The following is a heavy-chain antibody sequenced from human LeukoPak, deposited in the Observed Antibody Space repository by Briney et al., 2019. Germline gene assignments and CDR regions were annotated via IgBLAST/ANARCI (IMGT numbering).Heavy chain of an antibody. CDR3: ARDGPAAGIRTGDRDY. D-gene: IGHD6-13*01. Sequence: GGSLRLSCAASGFTFSDYYMSWVRQAPGKGLEWVSVIYSGGSTYYADSVKGRFTISRDNSKNTLYLQMNSLRAEDTAVYYCARDGPAAGIRTGDRDYWGQRTLVTVSS. V-gene: IGHV3-53*01. J-gene: IGHJ4*02. CDR2: IYSGGST. CDR1: GFTFSDYY.